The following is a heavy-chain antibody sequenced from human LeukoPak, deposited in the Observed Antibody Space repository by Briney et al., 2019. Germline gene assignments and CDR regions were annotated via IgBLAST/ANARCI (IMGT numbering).Heavy chain of an antibody. CDR3: ARAVISFGGVIAKGFDS. D-gene: IGHD3-16*02. Sequence: SETLSLTCTVSGGSFSTYYWSWIRQPPGKGLEWIAYIYYSGSTEYNTSLESRVTLSVDTSKNQFSLKLSSVTAADTAVYYCARAVISFGGVIAKGFDSWGQGTLVTISS. CDR2: IYYSGST. CDR1: GGSFSTYY. J-gene: IGHJ4*02. V-gene: IGHV4-59*01.